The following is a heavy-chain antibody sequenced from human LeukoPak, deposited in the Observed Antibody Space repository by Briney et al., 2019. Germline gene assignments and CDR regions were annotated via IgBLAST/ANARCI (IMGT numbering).Heavy chain of an antibody. Sequence: PGRSLRLSCAASGFTFSSYGMHWVRQAPGKGLEWVAVISYDGSNKYYADSVKGRFTISRDNSKNTLYLQMNSLRAADTAVYYCSKDEAHTGEQDCWGQGTLVTVSS. CDR1: GFTFSSYG. D-gene: IGHD7-27*01. CDR3: SKDEAHTGEQDC. J-gene: IGHJ4*02. CDR2: ISYDGSNK. V-gene: IGHV3-30*18.